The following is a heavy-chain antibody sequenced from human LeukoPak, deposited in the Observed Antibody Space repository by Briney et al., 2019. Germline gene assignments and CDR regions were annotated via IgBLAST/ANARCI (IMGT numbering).Heavy chain of an antibody. D-gene: IGHD1-14*01. CDR3: AKPFLRKLRQDAFDI. Sequence: PGGSLRLSCTVSGFTVSSNSMSWVRQAPGKGLEWVSFIYSDNTHYSDSVKGRFTISRDNSKNTLYLQMNSLRAEDTAVYYCAKPFLRKLRQDAFDIWGQGTMVTVSS. CDR2: IYSDNT. J-gene: IGHJ3*02. CDR1: GFTVSSNS. V-gene: IGHV3-53*01.